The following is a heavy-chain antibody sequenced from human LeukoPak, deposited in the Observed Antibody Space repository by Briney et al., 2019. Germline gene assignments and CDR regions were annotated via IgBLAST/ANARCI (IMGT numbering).Heavy chain of an antibody. Sequence: SETLSLICTVSGGSISSYYWSWIRQPAGKGLEWIGRIYTSGSTNYNPSLKSRVTMSVGTSKNRFSLKLSSVTAADTAVYYCARYSSSWYYFDYWGQGTLVTVSS. D-gene: IGHD6-13*01. J-gene: IGHJ4*02. CDR3: ARYSSSWYYFDY. CDR2: IYTSGST. CDR1: GGSISSYY. V-gene: IGHV4-4*07.